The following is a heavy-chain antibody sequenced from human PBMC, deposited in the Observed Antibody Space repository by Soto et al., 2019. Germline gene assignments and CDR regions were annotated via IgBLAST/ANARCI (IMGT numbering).Heavy chain of an antibody. CDR3: ARVSLVGPSGGRYVDY. D-gene: IGHD1-26*01. J-gene: IGHJ4*02. Sequence: EVQLVESGGGLVQPGGSLRLSCAASGFTFSAHYMDWVRQAPGKGLEWVGRIKNKANSYTTEYAASVEGRFTISREASQNSLYLQMNSLKTEDTAVYYCARVSLVGPSGGRYVDYWGQGSQVAVSS. CDR1: GFTFSAHY. V-gene: IGHV3-72*01. CDR2: IKNKANSYTT.